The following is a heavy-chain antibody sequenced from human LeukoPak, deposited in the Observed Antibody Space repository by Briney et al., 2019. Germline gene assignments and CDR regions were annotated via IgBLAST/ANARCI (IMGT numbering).Heavy chain of an antibody. D-gene: IGHD1-26*01. CDR1: GFTFSSYG. CDR2: ISGSGGST. CDR3: ARDLGQIVGATFTFDY. V-gene: IGHV3-23*01. Sequence: GGSLRLSCAASGFTFSSYGMSWVRQAPGKGLEWVSAISGSGGSTYYADSVKGRFTISRDNSKNTLYLQMNSLRAEDTAVYYCARDLGQIVGATFTFDYWGQGTLVTVSS. J-gene: IGHJ4*02.